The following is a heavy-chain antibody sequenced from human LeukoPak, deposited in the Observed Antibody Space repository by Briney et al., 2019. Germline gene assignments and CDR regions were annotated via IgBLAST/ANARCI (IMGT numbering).Heavy chain of an antibody. CDR1: GGSLSSSSYY. V-gene: IGHV4-39*01. CDR3: ARLVRSLRAFDI. CDR2: IYYSGIT. Sequence: PSETLSLTCTVSGGSLSSSSYYWGWIRQPPGRGLEWIRSIYYSGITYYNPSLKSRATISEDTSKNQFSLKLSAVTAADTAVYYCARLVRSLRAFDIWGQGTMVTVSS. D-gene: IGHD4-23*01. J-gene: IGHJ3*02.